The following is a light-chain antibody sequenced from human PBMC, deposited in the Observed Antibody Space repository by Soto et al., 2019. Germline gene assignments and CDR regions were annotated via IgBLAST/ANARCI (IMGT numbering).Light chain of an antibody. Sequence: QSALTQPRSLSGSPGQSVTISCTGTSSDVGGYNYVSWYQQHPGKAPKLMIYDVSKRPSGVPDRFSGSKSGYRASLTISGLQAENEADYYCCSDAGRYTFPFGAGTQLTVL. J-gene: IGLJ2*01. V-gene: IGLV2-11*01. CDR1: SSDVGGYNY. CDR2: DVS. CDR3: CSDAGRYTFP.